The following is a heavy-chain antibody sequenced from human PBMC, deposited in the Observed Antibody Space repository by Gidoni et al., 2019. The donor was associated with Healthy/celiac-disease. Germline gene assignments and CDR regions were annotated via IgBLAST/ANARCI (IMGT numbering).Heavy chain of an antibody. CDR2: IYHSGST. CDR1: GGSISSGGYS. V-gene: IGHV4-30-2*01. CDR3: ARGMKYGTLGYGMDV. Sequence: QLQLQESGSGLVKPSQTLSLTCAVSGGSISSGGYSWSWIRQPPGKGLEWIGYIYHSGSTYYNPSLKSRVTISVDRSKNQFSLKLSSVTAADTAVYYCARGMKYGTLGYGMDVWGQGTTVTVSS. D-gene: IGHD2-2*01. J-gene: IGHJ6*02.